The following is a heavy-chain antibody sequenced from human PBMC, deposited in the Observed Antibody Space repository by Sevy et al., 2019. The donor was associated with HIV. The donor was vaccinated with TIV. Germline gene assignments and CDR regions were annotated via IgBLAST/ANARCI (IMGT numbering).Heavy chain of an antibody. J-gene: IGHJ4*02. V-gene: IGHV1-69*13. Sequence: ASVKVSCKASGGTFSSYAISWVRQAPGQGLEWMGGIIPIFGTANYAQKFQGRVTITADESTSTAYMELSSLRSEDMAVYYCARTPRKQLVQVYFDYWGQGTLVTVSS. CDR2: IIPIFGTA. D-gene: IGHD6-13*01. CDR1: GGTFSSYA. CDR3: ARTPRKQLVQVYFDY.